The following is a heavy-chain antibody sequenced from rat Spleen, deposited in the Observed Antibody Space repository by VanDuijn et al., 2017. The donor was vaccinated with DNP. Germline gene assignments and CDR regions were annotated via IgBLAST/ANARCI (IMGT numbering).Heavy chain of an antibody. CDR2: INKDSRTI. CDR1: GFNFNDYW. J-gene: IGHJ2*01. CDR3: VREDAGVDY. Sequence: EVKLVESGGGLVQPGRSLKLSCAASGFNFNDYWMGWVRQAPGKGLEWIGEINKDSRTIKYSPSLKDKFTISRDNGQNTLYLQMSKLGSEDTAIYYCVREDAGVDYWGQGVMVTVSS. V-gene: IGHV4-2*01. D-gene: IGHD1-4*01.